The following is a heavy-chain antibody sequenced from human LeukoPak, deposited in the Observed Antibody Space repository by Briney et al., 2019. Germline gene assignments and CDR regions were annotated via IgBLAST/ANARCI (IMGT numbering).Heavy chain of an antibody. Sequence: GGSLRLSCAASGFTFSSYAMHWVRQAPGKGLEWVAVISYDGSNKYYADSVKGRFTISRDNSKNTLYLQMNSLRAEDTAVYYCAALVGATLNDAFDIWGQGTMVTVPS. CDR2: ISYDGSNK. J-gene: IGHJ3*02. D-gene: IGHD1-26*01. V-gene: IGHV3-30-3*01. CDR1: GFTFSSYA. CDR3: AALVGATLNDAFDI.